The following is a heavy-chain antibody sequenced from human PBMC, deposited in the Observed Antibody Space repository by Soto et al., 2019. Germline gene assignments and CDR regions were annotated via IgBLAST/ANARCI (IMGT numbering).Heavy chain of an antibody. V-gene: IGHV3-30*18. D-gene: IGHD4-17*01. J-gene: IGHJ6*02. Sequence: PGGSLRLSCAASGFTFSSYGMHWVRQAPGKGLERVAVISYDGSNKYYADSVKGRFTISRDNSKNTLYLQMNSLRAEDTAVYYCAKDLTTHPYYYYGMDVWGQGTTVTVSS. CDR2: ISYDGSNK. CDR3: AKDLTTHPYYYYGMDV. CDR1: GFTFSSYG.